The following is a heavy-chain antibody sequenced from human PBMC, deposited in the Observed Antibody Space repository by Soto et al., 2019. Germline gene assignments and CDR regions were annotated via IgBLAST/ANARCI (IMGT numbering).Heavy chain of an antibody. Sequence: ASVKVSCTASGFTFITYDFSWVRQAAGQGLEWMGWMNPNNGNAGFAQKFRGRINMTRNTSISTAYLELSSLRSDDSAVYFGARRKERSGPYYLYFGGQGPQVTGSS. CDR2: MNPNNGNA. J-gene: IGHJ4*02. CDR1: GFTFITYD. D-gene: IGHD6-25*01. CDR3: ARRKERSGPYYLYF. V-gene: IGHV1-8*01.